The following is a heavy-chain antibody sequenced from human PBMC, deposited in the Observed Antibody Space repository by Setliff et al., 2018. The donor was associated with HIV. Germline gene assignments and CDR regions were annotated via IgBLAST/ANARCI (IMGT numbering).Heavy chain of an antibody. CDR2: IYSSGST. J-gene: IGHJ6*02. V-gene: IGHV4-61*02. D-gene: IGHD2-2*01. Sequence: SETLSLTCTVSGGSISSGTNYWSWIRQPAGKGLEWIGRIYSSGSTNYNPSLKSRVTISVDTSKNQFSLKLSSVTAADTAVYYCAKDQGCSRTSCYGNYYYGMDVWGQGTTVTVSS. CDR1: GGSISSGTNY. CDR3: AKDQGCSRTSCYGNYYYGMDV.